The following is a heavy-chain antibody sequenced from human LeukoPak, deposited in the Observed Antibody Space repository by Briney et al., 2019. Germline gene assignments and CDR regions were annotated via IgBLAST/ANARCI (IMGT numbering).Heavy chain of an antibody. CDR3: ARARDYYDSSGYYSPGLDY. CDR1: GFTFITYW. D-gene: IGHD3-22*01. V-gene: IGHV3-74*01. J-gene: IGHJ4*02. Sequence: GGSLRLSCAASGFTFITYWMHWVRQAPGKGLVWVSRINSDGSRTNYADSIKGRFTISRDNAKNTLYLQLNGLRAEDTAVYYCARARDYYDSSGYYSPGLDYWGQGTLVTVSS. CDR2: INSDGSRT.